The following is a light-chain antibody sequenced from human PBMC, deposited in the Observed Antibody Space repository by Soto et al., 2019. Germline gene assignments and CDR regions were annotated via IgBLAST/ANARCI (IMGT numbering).Light chain of an antibody. V-gene: IGKV3-20*01. CDR1: QNVTSSY. CDR3: QRIT. J-gene: IGKJ5*01. CDR2: GAS. Sequence: LTQSPDTLSLSPGERATLSCRASQNVTSSYLAWHQKKPGQAPRLLIYGASRRATGVPDRFSGSGSGTDFTLTISRLEPEDFAVYYCQRITFGQGTRLEIK.